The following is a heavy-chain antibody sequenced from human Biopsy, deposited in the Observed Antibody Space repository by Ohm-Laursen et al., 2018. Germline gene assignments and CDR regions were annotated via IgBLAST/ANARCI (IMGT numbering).Heavy chain of an antibody. CDR3: STGGGDFYYNGMDV. D-gene: IGHD3-16*01. CDR1: GFTFGDDW. J-gene: IGHJ6*02. V-gene: IGHV3-15*05. CDR2: INGKFDGETT. Sequence: SLRLSCAASGFTFGDDWMSWIRQAPGKGLEWVGRINGKFDGETTDYAAPVKGRFIISRDDSKSTLFLQMNSLKVEDTGVYFCSTGGGDFYYNGMDVWGQGTTVTVSS.